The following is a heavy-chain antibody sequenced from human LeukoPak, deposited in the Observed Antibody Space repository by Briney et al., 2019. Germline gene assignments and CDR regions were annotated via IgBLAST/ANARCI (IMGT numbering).Heavy chain of an antibody. V-gene: IGHV4-31*03. CDR2: IYYSGST. D-gene: IGHD3-10*01. CDR1: GGPISSGDYY. Sequence: SETLSLTCTVSGGPISSGDYYWSWIRQHPGKGLEWIGYIYYSGSTYYNPSLKSRVTISVDTSKNQFSLKLSSVTAADTAVYYCARGKSGSYYNPLYWGQGTLVTVSS. CDR3: ARGKSGSYYNPLY. J-gene: IGHJ4*02.